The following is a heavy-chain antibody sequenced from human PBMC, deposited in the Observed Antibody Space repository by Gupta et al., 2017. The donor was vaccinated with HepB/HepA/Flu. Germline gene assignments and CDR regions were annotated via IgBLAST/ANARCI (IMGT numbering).Heavy chain of an antibody. CDR2: SRVGNYI. CDR3: ARNRLADSWFDP. D-gene: IGHD3-16*01. Sequence: PGGSLRLSCEGSGFTFSRFSMHWVRQAPGKGLEWVSSSRVGNYIYYAESVKGRFTISRDNSKNSLFLEMRNLRDEDTAVYYCARNRLADSWFDPGGQGTLVTVSS. J-gene: IGHJ5*02. V-gene: IGHV3-21*06. CDR1: GFTFSRFS.